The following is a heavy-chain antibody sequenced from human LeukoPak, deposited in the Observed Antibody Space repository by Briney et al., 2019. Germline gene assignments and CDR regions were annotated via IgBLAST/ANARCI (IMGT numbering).Heavy chain of an antibody. V-gene: IGHV1-69*13. CDR1: GGTFSSYA. J-gene: IGHJ4*02. CDR3: ARANRFGFGELYGFGY. Sequence: SVKVSCKASGGTFSSYAISWVRQAPGQGLEWMGGIIPIFGTANYAQKFQGRVTITADESTSTAYMELSSLRSEDTAVYYCARANRFGFGELYGFGYWGQGTLVTVSS. D-gene: IGHD3-10*01. CDR2: IIPIFGTA.